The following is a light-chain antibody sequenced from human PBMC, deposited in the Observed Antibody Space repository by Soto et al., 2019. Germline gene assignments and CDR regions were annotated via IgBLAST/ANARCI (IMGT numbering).Light chain of an antibody. CDR1: QSISTY. Sequence: DIQMTQSPSSLSASVGDRVTITCRASQSISTYLNWYQQKPGKAPKLLIYAASSLQSGVPSRFRGSGAGTDFTLTISSLQPEDFATYYCQQGYSSPPTLTFGGGTKVEIK. V-gene: IGKV1-39*01. CDR3: QQGYSSPPTLT. J-gene: IGKJ4*01. CDR2: AAS.